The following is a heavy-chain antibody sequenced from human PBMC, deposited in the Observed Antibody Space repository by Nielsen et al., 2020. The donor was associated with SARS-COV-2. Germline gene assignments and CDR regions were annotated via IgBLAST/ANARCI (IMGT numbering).Heavy chain of an antibody. D-gene: IGHD2-2*02. CDR1: GASISSGGFY. Sequence: SETLSLTCTVSGASISSGGFYWNWIRQHPGKGLEWIGNIYYTGSTFYNPSVKSHFTMSLDTSKNQFSLKLTSVTAADTAVYYRARDSTAAIGGTWFDPWGQGTLVTVSS. V-gene: IGHV4-31*01. CDR3: ARDSTAAIGGTWFDP. CDR2: IYYTGST. J-gene: IGHJ5*02.